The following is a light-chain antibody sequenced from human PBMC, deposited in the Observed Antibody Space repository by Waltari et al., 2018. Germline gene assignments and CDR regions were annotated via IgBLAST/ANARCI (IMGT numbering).Light chain of an antibody. CDR1: SSDIGDYNY. V-gene: IGLV2-14*03. J-gene: IGLJ2*01. CDR3: SSYTTKNTVI. Sequence: QSALTQPASVSGSLGQSITISCAGTSSDIGDYNYVPWFQQHPGEAPKRMIYDVSHRPSGVSDRFAGSKSDKAASLTISGLQADDEADYFCSSYTTKNTVIFGGGTRLTVL. CDR2: DVS.